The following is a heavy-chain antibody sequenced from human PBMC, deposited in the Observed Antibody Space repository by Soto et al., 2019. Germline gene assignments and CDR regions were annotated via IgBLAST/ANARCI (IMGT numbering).Heavy chain of an antibody. CDR3: ARDPGRLRYFGNWFDP. CDR2: IYSGGST. V-gene: IGHV3-66*01. D-gene: IGHD3-9*01. Sequence: GGSLRLSCAASGFTVSSNYMSWVRQAPGKGLEWVSVIYSGGSTYYADSVKGRFTISRDNSKNTLYLQMNSLRAEDTAVYYCARDPGRLRYFGNWFDPWGQGTLVTVSS. J-gene: IGHJ5*02. CDR1: GFTVSSNY.